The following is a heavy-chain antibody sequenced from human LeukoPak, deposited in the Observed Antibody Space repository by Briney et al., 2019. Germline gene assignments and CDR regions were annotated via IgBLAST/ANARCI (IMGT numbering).Heavy chain of an antibody. CDR3: ARGRDV. CDR1: GFTFSSYR. Sequence: PGRSLRLSCAASGFTFSSYRMHWFRQAPGKGLEWVAVISYDTNDRYYADSVKGRFTISRDNSRNTLSLQMNSLRTEDTAVYYCARGRDVWGQGTTVTVSS. CDR2: ISYDTNDR. J-gene: IGHJ6*02. V-gene: IGHV3-30-3*01.